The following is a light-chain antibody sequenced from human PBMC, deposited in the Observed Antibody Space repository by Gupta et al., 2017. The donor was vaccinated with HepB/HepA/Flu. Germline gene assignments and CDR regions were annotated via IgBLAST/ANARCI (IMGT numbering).Light chain of an antibody. J-gene: IGKJ4*01. Sequence: GERATLSCRASQSVGSNLVWYQQKPGQAPRLLIYGASTRATGIPARFSGSGYGTEFTLTISSRQSEDFAVYYCQQYHHWPPLTFGGGTKVEIK. CDR1: QSVGSN. CDR3: QQYHHWPPLT. V-gene: IGKV3-15*01. CDR2: GAS.